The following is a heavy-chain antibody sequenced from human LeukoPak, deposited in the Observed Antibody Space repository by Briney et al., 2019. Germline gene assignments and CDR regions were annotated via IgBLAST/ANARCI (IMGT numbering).Heavy chain of an antibody. V-gene: IGHV1-46*01. Sequence: GGSLRLSCAASGFTFSSYGMHWVRQAPGQGLEWMGIINPSGGSTSYAQKFQGRVTMTRDTSTSTVYMELSSLRSEDTAVYYCARSAGLLWFGELLPDAFDIWGQGTMVTVSS. CDR1: GFTFSSYG. CDR3: ARSAGLLWFGELLPDAFDI. J-gene: IGHJ3*02. CDR2: INPSGGST. D-gene: IGHD3-10*01.